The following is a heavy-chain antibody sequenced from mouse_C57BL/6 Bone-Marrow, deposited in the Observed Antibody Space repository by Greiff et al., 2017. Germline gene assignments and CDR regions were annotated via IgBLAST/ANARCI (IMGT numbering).Heavy chain of an antibody. V-gene: IGHV1-42*01. D-gene: IGHD4-1*01. CDR3: AVGPFDY. Sequence: VQLQQSGPELVKPGASVKISCKASGYSFTGYYMNWVKQSPEKSLEWIGEINPCTGGTTYNQKFKAKATLTVDKSSSTAYMQLKCLTSEDSAVSYCAVGPFDYWGQGTTLTVSS. CDR1: GYSFTGYY. J-gene: IGHJ2*01. CDR2: INPCTGGT.